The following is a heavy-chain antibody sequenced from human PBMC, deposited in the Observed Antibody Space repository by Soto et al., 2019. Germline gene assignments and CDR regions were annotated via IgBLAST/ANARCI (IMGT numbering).Heavy chain of an antibody. Sequence: QVQLVQSGAEVKKPGASVKVSCKAPRYTFTCSGLTWLRQAPGQGCEWMGRISAYNVNTYYAQKLQGRVTMTTDTSTRIDYMELTSLRSDDTAVYFCARDCAAAGPFDCCGQGTLVTISS. CDR1: RYTFTCSG. V-gene: IGHV1-18*01. J-gene: IGHJ4*02. CDR3: ARDCAAAGPFDC. CDR2: ISAYNVNT. D-gene: IGHD2-21*01.